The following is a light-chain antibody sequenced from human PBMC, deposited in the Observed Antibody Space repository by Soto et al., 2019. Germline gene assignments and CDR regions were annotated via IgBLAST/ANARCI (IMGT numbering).Light chain of an antibody. J-gene: IGLJ3*02. V-gene: IGLV1-44*01. CDR3: AAWDDSLNGPV. CDR2: TNN. CDR1: SSNIGSNT. Sequence: QSVLTKPPSASGTPGQRVTISCSGSSSNIGSNTVNWYQQLPGTAPKLLIYTNNQRPSGVPDRFSGSKSGTSASLAIGGLQSEDEADYYCAAWDDSLNGPVFGGGTKLTVL.